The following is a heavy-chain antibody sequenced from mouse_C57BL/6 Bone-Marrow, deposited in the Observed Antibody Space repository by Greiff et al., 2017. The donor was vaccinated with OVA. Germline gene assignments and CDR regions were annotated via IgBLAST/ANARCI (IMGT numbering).Heavy chain of an antibody. CDR3: ARSAGYDSWFAY. D-gene: IGHD2-2*01. J-gene: IGHJ3*01. Sequence: QVQLKQPGAELVRPGTSVKLSCKASGYTFTSYWMHWVKQRPGQGLEWIGVINPSDSYTNYNQKFKGKATLTVDTSSSTAYMQLSSLTSEDSAVYYCARSAGYDSWFAYWGQGTLVTVSA. CDR1: GYTFTSYW. CDR2: INPSDSYT. V-gene: IGHV1-59*01.